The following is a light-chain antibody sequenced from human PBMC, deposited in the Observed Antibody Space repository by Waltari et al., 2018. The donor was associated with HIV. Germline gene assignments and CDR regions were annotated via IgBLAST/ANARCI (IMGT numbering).Light chain of an antibody. CDR2: WAS. CDR1: QSVLYSANNKNY. CDR3: QQYYSSPRT. V-gene: IGKV4-1*01. J-gene: IGKJ1*01. Sequence: DIEMTQSPDSLAVSLGERATINCKSSQSVLYSANNKNYLAWYQQKPGQPPKLLFYWASTRESGVPVRFRGTGSGTDFTLTITSLQAEDVAVYYCQQYYSSPRTFSQGTKVEVK.